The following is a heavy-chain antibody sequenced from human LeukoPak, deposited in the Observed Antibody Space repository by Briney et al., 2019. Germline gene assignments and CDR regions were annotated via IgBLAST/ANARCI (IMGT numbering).Heavy chain of an antibody. CDR2: ISGGGGNT. V-gene: IGHV3-23*01. CDR3: ARVRQLERLDY. Sequence: GGTLRLSCAAAGFTFSSYGLSWVRQAPGKGLEWVSAISGGGGNTYYADSVKGRFTISRDNSKNTLYLQMNSLRAEDTAVYYCARVRQLERLDYWGQGTLVTVSS. J-gene: IGHJ4*02. CDR1: GFTFSSYG. D-gene: IGHD1-1*01.